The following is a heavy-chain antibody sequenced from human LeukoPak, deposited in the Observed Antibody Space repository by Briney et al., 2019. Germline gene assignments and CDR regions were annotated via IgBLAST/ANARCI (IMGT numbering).Heavy chain of an antibody. D-gene: IGHD2-15*01. V-gene: IGHV1-69*06. CDR2: IIPIFGTA. CDR3: ARDLGPGYCSGGSCAAYGY. CDR1: GGTFSSYA. Sequence: ASVKVSCKASGGTFSSYAISRVRQAPGQGLEWMGGIIPIFGTANYAQKFQGRVTITADKSTSTAYMELSSLRSEDTAVYYCARDLGPGYCSGGSCAAYGYWGQGTLVTVSS. J-gene: IGHJ4*02.